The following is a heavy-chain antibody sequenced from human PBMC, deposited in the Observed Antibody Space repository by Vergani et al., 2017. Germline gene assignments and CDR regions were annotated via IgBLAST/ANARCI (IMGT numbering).Heavy chain of an antibody. CDR2: ISGSGGST. CDR3: EKVESNYDILTGYYKQGGYFDY. J-gene: IGHJ4*02. CDR1: GFTFSSYA. V-gene: IGHV3-23*04. D-gene: IGHD3-9*01. Sequence: EVQLVESGGGLVQPGGSLRLSCAASGFTFSSYAMSWVRQAPGKGLEWVSAISGSGGSTYYADSVKGRFTISRDNSKNTLYLQMNSLRAEDTAVYYCEKVESNYDILTGYYKQGGYFDYWGQGTLVTVSS.